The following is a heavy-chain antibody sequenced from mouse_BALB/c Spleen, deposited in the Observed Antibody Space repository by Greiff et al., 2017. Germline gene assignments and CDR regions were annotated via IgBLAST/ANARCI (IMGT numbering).Heavy chain of an antibody. V-gene: IGHV1-82*01. CDR3: AREDYGSSCAY. Sequence: VESGASVKISCKASGYAFSSSWMNWVKQRPGQGLEWIGRIYPGDGDTNYNGKFKGKATLTADKSSSTAYMQLSSLTSVDSAVYFCAREDYGSSCAYWGQGTLVTVSA. J-gene: IGHJ3*01. CDR2: IYPGDGDT. D-gene: IGHD1-1*01. CDR1: GYAFSSSW.